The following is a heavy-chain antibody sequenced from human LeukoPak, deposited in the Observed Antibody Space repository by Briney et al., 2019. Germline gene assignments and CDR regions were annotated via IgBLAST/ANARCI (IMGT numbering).Heavy chain of an antibody. CDR2: ISAYNGNT. D-gene: IGHD6-13*01. J-gene: IGHJ6*03. CDR3: ARVAPPGEPTGIAAAGLYYYYYYMDV. V-gene: IGHV1-18*01. CDR1: GGTFSSYA. Sequence: GASVKVSCKASGGTFSSYAISWVRQAPGQGLEWMGWISAYNGNTNYAQKLQGRVTMTTDTSTSTAYMELRSLRSDDTAVYYCARVAPPGEPTGIAAAGLYYYYYYMDVWGKGTTVTVSS.